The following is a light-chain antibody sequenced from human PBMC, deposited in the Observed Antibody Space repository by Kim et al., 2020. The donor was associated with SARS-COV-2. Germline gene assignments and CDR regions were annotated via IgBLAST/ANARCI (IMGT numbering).Light chain of an antibody. CDR3: SSYTPSFTLV. Sequence: GQSFTISCTGTNSDVGAYNYVSWYQQHPGKAPNFILFAVTARPSGVSNRFSGSKSGKTASLTISNLQAEDEADYYCSSYTPSFTLVFGGGTQLTVL. V-gene: IGLV2-14*03. J-gene: IGLJ3*02. CDR2: AVT. CDR1: NSDVGAYNY.